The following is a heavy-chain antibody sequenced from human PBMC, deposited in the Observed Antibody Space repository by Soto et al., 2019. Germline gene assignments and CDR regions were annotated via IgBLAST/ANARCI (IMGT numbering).Heavy chain of an antibody. CDR1: GFTFSSYG. CDR2: IWYDGSNK. Sequence: QVQLVESGGGVVQPGRSLRLSCAASGFTFSSYGMHWVRQAPGKGLEWVAVIWYDGSNKYYADSVKGRFTISRDNSKNTLDLQMNSLRAEDTAVYYCARDPRGSGWFDPWGQGTLVTVSA. D-gene: IGHD6-19*01. V-gene: IGHV3-33*01. J-gene: IGHJ5*02. CDR3: ARDPRGSGWFDP.